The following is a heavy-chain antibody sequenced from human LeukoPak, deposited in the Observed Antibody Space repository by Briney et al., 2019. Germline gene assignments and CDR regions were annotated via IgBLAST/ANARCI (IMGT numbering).Heavy chain of an antibody. D-gene: IGHD3-22*01. CDR2: IYSGGST. CDR3: AKDLAYYYDSSGYDDAFDI. V-gene: IGHV3-53*01. CDR1: GFTVSSNY. J-gene: IGHJ3*02. Sequence: GGSLRLSCAASGFTVSSNYMSWVRQAPGKGLEWVSVIYSGGSTYYADSVKGRFTISRDNSKNTLYLQMNSLRAEDTAVYYCAKDLAYYYDSSGYDDAFDIWGQGTMVTVSS.